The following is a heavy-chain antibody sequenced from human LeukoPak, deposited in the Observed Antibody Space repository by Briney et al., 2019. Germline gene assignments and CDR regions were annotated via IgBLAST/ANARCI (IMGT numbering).Heavy chain of an antibody. CDR3: ARLSAVVVVAANHSIDPHFDY. CDR1: GGSISSYY. CDR2: IYYSGST. Sequence: SETLPLTCTVSGGSISSYYWSWIRQPPGKGLEWIGYIYYSGSTNYNPSLKSRVTISVDTSKNQFSLKLSSVTAADTAVYYCARLSAVVVVAANHSIDPHFDYWGQGTLVTVSS. V-gene: IGHV4-59*08. J-gene: IGHJ4*02. D-gene: IGHD2-15*01.